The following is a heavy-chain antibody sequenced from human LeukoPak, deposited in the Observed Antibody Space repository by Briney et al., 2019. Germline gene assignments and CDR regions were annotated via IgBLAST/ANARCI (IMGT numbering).Heavy chain of an antibody. D-gene: IGHD5-12*01. J-gene: IGHJ5*02. CDR3: ARDTIVGIVATILYLDP. V-gene: IGHV4-39*07. CDR2: IYYSGTT. Sequence: PSETLSLTCSVSGGSISRSNYYWDWIRQPPGKGLEWIGSIYYSGTTNYNPSLKSPVTISVDTSKNQFSLKLSTVTAADTAVYYSARDTIVGIVATILYLDPWGQGTLV. CDR1: GGSISRSNYY.